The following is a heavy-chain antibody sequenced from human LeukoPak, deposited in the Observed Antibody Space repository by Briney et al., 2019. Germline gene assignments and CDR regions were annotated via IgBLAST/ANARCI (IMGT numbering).Heavy chain of an antibody. CDR1: GFTFSNYW. CDR2: INTDGGST. J-gene: IGHJ4*02. Sequence: PGGSLRLSCAASGFTFSNYWMHWVRQAPGKGLAWVSRINTDGGSTNYADSVKGRFTISRDNAKNTLYLQMNSLTADDTAVYYCARERPAADFDFWGQGALVTISA. CDR3: ARERPAADFDF. D-gene: IGHD2-2*01. V-gene: IGHV3-74*01.